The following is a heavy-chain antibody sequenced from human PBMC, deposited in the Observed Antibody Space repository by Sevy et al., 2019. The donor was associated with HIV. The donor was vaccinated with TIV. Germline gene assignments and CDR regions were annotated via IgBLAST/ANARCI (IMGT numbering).Heavy chain of an antibody. CDR3: ARDRYNCKVDAFDT. D-gene: IGHD1-20*01. V-gene: IGHV4-31*03. CDR1: GGSISSGGYF. J-gene: IGHJ3*02. Sequence: SETLSLTCTVSGGSISSGGYFWSWLRQHPGKGLEWIGCIYDSGNTYYNPSLKRRVTISVGTSKNQLSLKLSYVTAADTALYVCARDRYNCKVDAFDTWGQGTMVTVSS. CDR2: IYDSGNT.